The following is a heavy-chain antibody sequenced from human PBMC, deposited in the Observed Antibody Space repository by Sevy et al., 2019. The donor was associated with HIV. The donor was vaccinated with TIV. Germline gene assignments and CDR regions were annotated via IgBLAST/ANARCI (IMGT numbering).Heavy chain of an antibody. CDR1: GFTFSNYA. Sequence: GGSLRLSCAASGFTFSNYALTWVRQAPGKGLDWVSSITGSSTTIYYADSVKGRFTVSRDNSNNPLYLHINSLRAEDTAVYYCARDGLYGGNFEYFQHWGQGTLVTVSS. CDR3: ARDGLYGGNFEYFQH. CDR2: ITGSSTTI. J-gene: IGHJ1*01. D-gene: IGHD4-17*01. V-gene: IGHV3-23*01.